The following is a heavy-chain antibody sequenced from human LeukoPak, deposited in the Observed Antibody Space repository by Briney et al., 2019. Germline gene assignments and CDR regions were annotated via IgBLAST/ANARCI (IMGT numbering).Heavy chain of an antibody. J-gene: IGHJ4*02. CDR2: IHSGGST. D-gene: IGHD4-17*01. V-gene: IGHV3-66*01. CDR3: ARVRDGDYYDY. CDR1: GFTVSSNY. Sequence: GSLRLSCAASGFTVSSNYMSWVRQAPGKGLEWVSVIHSGGSTYYADSVKGRFTISRDNSKNTLYLQMNSLRADDTAVYYCARVRDGDYYDYWGQGTQVTVSS.